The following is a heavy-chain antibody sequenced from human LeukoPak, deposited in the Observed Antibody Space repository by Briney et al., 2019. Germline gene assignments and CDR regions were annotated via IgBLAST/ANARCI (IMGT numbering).Heavy chain of an antibody. CDR1: GFTFSSYG. J-gene: IGHJ4*02. V-gene: IGHV3-23*01. Sequence: GGSLRLSCAASGFTFSSYGMSWVRQAPGKGLEWVSGISGSGGSTYYADSVKGRFTISRDNAKNTLYPQIHSLRAEDTAVYYCARERTTVRGVDYFDYWGQGTLVTVSS. CDR2: ISGSGGST. CDR3: ARERTTVRGVDYFDY. D-gene: IGHD4-17*01.